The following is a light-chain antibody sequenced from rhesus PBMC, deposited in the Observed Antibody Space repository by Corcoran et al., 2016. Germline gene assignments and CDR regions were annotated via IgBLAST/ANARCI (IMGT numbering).Light chain of an antibody. V-gene: IGKV3-24*01. CDR3: LQHSNWPRT. J-gene: IGKJ1*01. CDR2: GAS. Sequence: EIVMTQSPATLSLSPGERATLSCRASQSVSSSLAWYQQKPGQAPRPRIYGASSRAPGIPDRFRGSGSGTDFTLTISSLEPEGVAVYYCLQHSNWPRTFGQGTKVEIK. CDR1: QSVSSS.